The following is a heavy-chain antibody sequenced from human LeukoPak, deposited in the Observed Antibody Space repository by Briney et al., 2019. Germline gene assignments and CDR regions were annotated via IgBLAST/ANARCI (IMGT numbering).Heavy chain of an antibody. V-gene: IGHV3-30*04. D-gene: IGHD2-15*01. CDR3: ARAGRAATNYQYYYYMDV. CDR1: GFTFSSFA. J-gene: IGHJ6*03. Sequence: QPGGSLRLSCAASGFTFSSFAMHWVRQAPGKGLEWVAVISNDGSDKYYADSVKGRFTISRDNSKNTLYLQMNSLRAEDTAVYYCARAGRAATNYQYYYYMDVWGKGTTVTVSS. CDR2: ISNDGSDK.